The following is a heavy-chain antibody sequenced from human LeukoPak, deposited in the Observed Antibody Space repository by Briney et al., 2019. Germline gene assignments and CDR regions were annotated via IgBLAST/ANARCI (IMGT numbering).Heavy chain of an antibody. CDR2: IYTSGST. J-gene: IGHJ6*03. CDR3: ARDIGDQIRAYYMDV. Sequence: SETLSLTCTVSGGSISSYYWSWIRQPAGKGLEWIGRIYTSGSTNYNPSLKSRVTMSVDTSKNQFSLKLSSVTAADTAVYYCARDIGDQIRAYYMDVWGKGTTVTVSS. D-gene: IGHD2-21*02. V-gene: IGHV4-4*07. CDR1: GGSISSYY.